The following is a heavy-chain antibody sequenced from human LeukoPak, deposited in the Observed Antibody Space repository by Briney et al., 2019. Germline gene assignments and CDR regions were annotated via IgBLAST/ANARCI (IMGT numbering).Heavy chain of an antibody. J-gene: IGHJ3*02. CDR3: ASPLYCGGDCSSADAFDI. D-gene: IGHD2-21*01. Sequence: ASVKVSCKASGYTFTSYGISWVRQAPGQGLEWMGWISAYNGNTNYAQKLQGRVTMTTDTSTSTAYMELRSLRSDDTAAYYCASPLYCGGDCSSADAFDIWGQGTMVTVSS. V-gene: IGHV1-18*01. CDR1: GYTFTSYG. CDR2: ISAYNGNT.